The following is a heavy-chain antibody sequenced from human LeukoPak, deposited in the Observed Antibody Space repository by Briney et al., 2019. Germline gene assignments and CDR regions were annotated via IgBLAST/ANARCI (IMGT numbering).Heavy chain of an antibody. Sequence: SETLSLTCAVPGYSISSGYYWGWIRQPPGKGLEWIGSIYHSGSTYYNPSLKGRVTISVDTSKNQFSLKLSSVTAADTAVYYCAGGPVAVTHRFDYWGQGTLVTVSS. D-gene: IGHD4-17*01. V-gene: IGHV4-38-2*01. J-gene: IGHJ4*02. CDR3: AGGPVAVTHRFDY. CDR2: IYHSGST. CDR1: GYSISSGYY.